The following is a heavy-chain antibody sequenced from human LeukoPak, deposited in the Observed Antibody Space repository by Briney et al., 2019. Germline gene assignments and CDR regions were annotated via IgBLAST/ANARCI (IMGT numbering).Heavy chain of an antibody. Sequence: SETLSLTCTVSGGSISSGGYYWSWIRQHPGKGLEWIGYIYYSGSTYYNPSLKSRVTISIDTSKNQFSLKLSSVTAADTAVYYCARHGWHAWYFDLWGRGTLVTVSS. CDR3: ARHGWHAWYFDL. J-gene: IGHJ2*01. V-gene: IGHV4-31*03. CDR1: GGSISSGGYY. D-gene: IGHD6-19*01. CDR2: IYYSGST.